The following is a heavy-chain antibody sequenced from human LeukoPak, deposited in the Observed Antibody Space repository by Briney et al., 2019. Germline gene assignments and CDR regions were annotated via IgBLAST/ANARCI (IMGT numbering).Heavy chain of an antibody. CDR3: ARQGVSLVRGFDY. CDR2: IYYSGST. Sequence: SETLSLTCTVSGGSISSSSYYWRWIRQPPGKGLEWIGSIYYSGSTYYNPSLKSRVTISVDTSKNQFSLKLSSVTAADTAVYYCARQGVSLVRGFDYWGQGTLVTVSS. D-gene: IGHD6-6*01. J-gene: IGHJ4*02. CDR1: GGSISSSSYY. V-gene: IGHV4-39*01.